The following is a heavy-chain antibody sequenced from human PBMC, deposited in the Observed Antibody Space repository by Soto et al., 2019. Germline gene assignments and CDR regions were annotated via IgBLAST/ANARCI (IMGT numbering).Heavy chain of an antibody. CDR2: ISSSSSYT. D-gene: IGHD1-1*01. CDR1: GFTFSDYY. Sequence: GSLRLSCAASGFTFSDYYMSWIRQAPGKGLEWVSYISSSSSYTNYADSVKGRFTISRDNAKNSLYLQMNSLRSEDTAVYYCATDGRLTEHAFDIWGQGTRVTVSS. CDR3: ATDGRLTEHAFDI. J-gene: IGHJ3*02. V-gene: IGHV3-11*05.